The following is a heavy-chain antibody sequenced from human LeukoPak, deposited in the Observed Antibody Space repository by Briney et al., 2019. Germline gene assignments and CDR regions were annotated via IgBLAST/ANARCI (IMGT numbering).Heavy chain of an antibody. J-gene: IGHJ4*02. CDR2: IYHSGGT. CDR1: GYSINSGYT. Sequence: SETLSLTCTVSGYSINSGYTWGWIRQPPGKGLEWIGNIYHSGGTYYNPSLTSRVTISVDTSKNQFSLKLTSVTAADTAVYYCARHLCLISGSYCDYFDYWGQGTLVTVSS. CDR3: ARHLCLISGSYCDYFDY. D-gene: IGHD1-26*01. V-gene: IGHV4-38-2*02.